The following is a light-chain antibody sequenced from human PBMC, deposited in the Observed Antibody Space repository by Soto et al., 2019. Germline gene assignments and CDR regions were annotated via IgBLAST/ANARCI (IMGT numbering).Light chain of an antibody. J-gene: IGKJ2*01. CDR1: QSVSSSY. Sequence: EIVLTQSPGTLSLSPGERATLSCRASQSVSSSYLAWYQQKPGQAPRLLIYGASSRATGIPDRLSGSGSGTDFTLTISRLEPEDFAVYYCQQCDSPPYTFGQGTKLEIK. CDR3: QQCDSPPYT. CDR2: GAS. V-gene: IGKV3-20*01.